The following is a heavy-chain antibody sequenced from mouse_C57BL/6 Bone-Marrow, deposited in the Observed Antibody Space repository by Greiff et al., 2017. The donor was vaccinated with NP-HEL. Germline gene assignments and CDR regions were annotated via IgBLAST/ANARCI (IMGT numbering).Heavy chain of an antibody. CDR3: AKGGYGGFAY. CDR1: GYTFTSYW. Sequence: VQLQQPGAELVMPGASVKLSCKASGYTFTSYWMHWVKQRPGQGLEWIGEIDPSDSYTNYNQKFKGKSTLTVDKSSSTAYMQLSSLTSEDSAVYYCAKGGYGGFAYGGQGTLVTVSA. J-gene: IGHJ3*01. D-gene: IGHD2-2*01. V-gene: IGHV1-69*01. CDR2: IDPSDSYT.